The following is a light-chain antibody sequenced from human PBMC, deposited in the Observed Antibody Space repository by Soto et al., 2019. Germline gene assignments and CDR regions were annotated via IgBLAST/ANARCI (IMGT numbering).Light chain of an antibody. CDR1: SSNVGGSNS. CDR2: DVS. CDR3: SSYTSISSTPVV. V-gene: IGLV2-14*01. Sequence: QSALTQPASVSGSPGQSITISCTGTSSNVGGSNSVSWYQQHPGKAPKLMIYDVSNWPSGVSNRFSGSKSGNTASLTISGLPAEDEADYYCSSYTSISSTPVVFGGGTQLTVL. J-gene: IGLJ2*01.